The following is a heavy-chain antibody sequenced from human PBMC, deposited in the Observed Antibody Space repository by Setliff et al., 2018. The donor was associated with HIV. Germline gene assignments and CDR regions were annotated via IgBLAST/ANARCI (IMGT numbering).Heavy chain of an antibody. CDR2: IRASGRTI. V-gene: IGHV3-48*03. CDR3: ARDQRVLRYFDWSNNALDF. CDR1: GFTFSSYE. Sequence: GGSLRLSCAASGFTFSSYEMNWVRQAPGRGLEWISYIRASGRTIYYADSVKGRFTISRDNAKNSLYLQMNSLRAEDTAVYYCARDQRVLRYFDWSNNALDFWGQGTLVTVSS. D-gene: IGHD3-9*01. J-gene: IGHJ4*02.